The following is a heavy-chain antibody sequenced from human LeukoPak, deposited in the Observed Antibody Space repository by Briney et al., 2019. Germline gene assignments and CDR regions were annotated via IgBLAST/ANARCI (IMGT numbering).Heavy chain of an antibody. CDR3: ARDRLFGVVIIPGAFYYMDV. CDR2: ISYDGSNK. V-gene: IGHV3-30-3*01. J-gene: IGHJ6*03. D-gene: IGHD3-3*01. CDR1: GFTFSTYA. Sequence: PGGSLRLSCAASGFTFSTYAMGWVRQAPGKGLEWVAVISYDGSNKYYADSVKGRFTISRDNSENTLYLQMNSLRAEDTAVYYCARDRLFGVVIIPGAFYYMDVWGKGTTVTVSS.